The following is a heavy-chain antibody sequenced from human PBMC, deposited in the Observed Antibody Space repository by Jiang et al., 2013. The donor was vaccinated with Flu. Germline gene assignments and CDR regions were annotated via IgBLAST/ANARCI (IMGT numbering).Heavy chain of an antibody. CDR3: TRDGSTGELLPEYFQH. Sequence: PGRSLRLSCTASGFTFGDYAMSWVRQAPGKGLEWVGFIRSKAYGGTTEYAASVKGRFTISRDDSKSIAYLQMNSLKTEDTAVYYCTRDGSTGELLPEYFQHWGQGTLVTVSS. J-gene: IGHJ1*01. CDR1: GFTFGDYA. V-gene: IGHV3-49*04. D-gene: IGHD1-26*01. CDR2: IRSKAYGGTT.